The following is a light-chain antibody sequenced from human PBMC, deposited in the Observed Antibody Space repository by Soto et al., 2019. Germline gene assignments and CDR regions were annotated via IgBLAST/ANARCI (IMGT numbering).Light chain of an antibody. Sequence: EIVLTQSPGTLSLSPGERATLSCRASQSVSSSYLAWYQQKPGQAPRLLIYGASTRATSIPARFSGGGSGTEYTLTISSLQSEDFAVYYCQQYNDWPTFGQGTKVDIK. CDR2: GAS. CDR1: QSVSSSY. J-gene: IGKJ1*01. V-gene: IGKV3-15*01. CDR3: QQYNDWPT.